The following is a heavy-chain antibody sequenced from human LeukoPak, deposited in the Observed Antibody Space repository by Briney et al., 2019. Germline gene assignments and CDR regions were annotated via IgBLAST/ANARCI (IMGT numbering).Heavy chain of an antibody. Sequence: ASVKVSCKSSAYIFTSRYMHWVRQAPGQGLEWIGIINPSGDSTSYAQQFQGRITMTRDTSTNTDYMELSSLRSGDTAVYYCARDRGGYPAAGQPLDIWGQGTMVTVSS. J-gene: IGHJ3*02. CDR1: AYIFTSRY. D-gene: IGHD1-26*01. CDR2: INPSGDST. V-gene: IGHV1-46*01. CDR3: ARDRGGYPAAGQPLDI.